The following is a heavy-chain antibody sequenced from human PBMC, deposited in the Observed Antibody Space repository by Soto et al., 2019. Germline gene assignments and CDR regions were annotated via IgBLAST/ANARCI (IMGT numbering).Heavy chain of an antibody. Sequence: ASVKVSCKASGGTFSSYAISWVRQAPGQGLEWMGGIIPIFGTANYAQKFQGRVTITADESTSTAYMELSSLRSEDTAVYYCARGETVMDYYYYYGMDVWGQGTTVTVSS. CDR1: GGTFSSYA. D-gene: IGHD4-4*01. J-gene: IGHJ6*02. CDR2: IIPIFGTA. V-gene: IGHV1-69*13. CDR3: ARGETVMDYYYYYGMDV.